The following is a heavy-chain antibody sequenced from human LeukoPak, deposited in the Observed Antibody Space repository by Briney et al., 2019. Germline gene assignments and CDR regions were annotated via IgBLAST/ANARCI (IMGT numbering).Heavy chain of an antibody. CDR1: GGSISSYY. V-gene: IGHV4-59*01. CDR2: IYYSGST. CDR3: ARADSSVNTLSGFDP. D-gene: IGHD3-22*01. Sequence: SETLSLTCTVSGGSISSYYWSWIRQPPGKGLEWIGYIYYSGSTNYNPSLKSRVTISVDTSKNQFSLKLSSVTAADTAVYYCARADSSVNTLSGFDPWGQGTLVTVSS. J-gene: IGHJ5*02.